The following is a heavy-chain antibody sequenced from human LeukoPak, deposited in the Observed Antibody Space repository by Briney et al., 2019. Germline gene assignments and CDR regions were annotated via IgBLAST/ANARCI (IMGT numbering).Heavy chain of an antibody. V-gene: IGHV3-23*01. J-gene: IGHJ4*02. Sequence: GGSLRLSCAASGFTFSTYAMSWVRQAPGKGLEWVSAIIDSGGSTFYADSVKGRFTISRDNSKNTLYLQMNSLRAEDTVVYYCAKRYYSSFRTSYYFDYWGQGTLVTVSS. CDR3: AKRYYSSFRTSYYFDY. CDR1: GFTFSTYA. CDR2: IIDSGGST. D-gene: IGHD6-6*01.